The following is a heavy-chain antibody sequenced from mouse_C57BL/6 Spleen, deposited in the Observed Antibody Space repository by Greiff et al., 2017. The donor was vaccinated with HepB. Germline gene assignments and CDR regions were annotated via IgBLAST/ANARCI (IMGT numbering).Heavy chain of an antibody. Sequence: VQLQQSVAELVRPGASVKLSCTASGFTIKNTYMHWVKQRPEQGLEWIGRIDPANGNTKYAPKFQGKATITADTSSNTAYLQLSSLTSEDAAIYYCASCTVVAALPFDVWGTGTAVTVSS. CDR2: IDPANGNT. CDR1: GFTIKNTY. J-gene: IGHJ1*03. V-gene: IGHV14-3*01. CDR3: ASCTVVAALPFDV. D-gene: IGHD1-1*01.